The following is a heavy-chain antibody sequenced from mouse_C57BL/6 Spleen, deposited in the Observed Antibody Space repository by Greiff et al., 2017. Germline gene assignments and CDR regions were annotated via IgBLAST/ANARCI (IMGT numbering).Heavy chain of an antibody. Sequence: VQLQQPGAELVMPGASVKLSCKASGYTFTSYWMHWVKQRPGQGLEWIGEIDPSDSYTNYNQKFKGKSTLTVDKSSSTAYMQLSSLTSEDSAVYYCARSNYYPYYAMDYWGQGTSVTVSS. CDR2: IDPSDSYT. CDR3: ARSNYYPYYAMDY. D-gene: IGHD1-1*01. CDR1: GYTFTSYW. V-gene: IGHV1-69*01. J-gene: IGHJ4*01.